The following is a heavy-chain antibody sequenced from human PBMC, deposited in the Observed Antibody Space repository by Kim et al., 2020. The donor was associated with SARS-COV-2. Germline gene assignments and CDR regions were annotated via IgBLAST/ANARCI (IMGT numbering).Heavy chain of an antibody. D-gene: IGHD3-22*01. Sequence: ASVKVSCKASGYTFTSYDINWVRQATGQGLEWMGWMNPNSGNTGYAQKFQGRVTMTRNTSISTAYMELSSLRSEDTAVYYCARGHKRSMILVVITYYYYYGMDVWGQGTTVTVSS. CDR3: ARGHKRSMILVVITYYYYYGMDV. J-gene: IGHJ6*02. CDR2: MNPNSGNT. V-gene: IGHV1-8*01. CDR1: GYTFTSYD.